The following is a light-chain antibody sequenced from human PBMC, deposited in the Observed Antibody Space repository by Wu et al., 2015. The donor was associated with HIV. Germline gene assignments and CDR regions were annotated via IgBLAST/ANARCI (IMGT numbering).Light chain of an antibody. V-gene: IGKV3-11*01. CDR3: QQRSNWPTWT. J-gene: IGKJ1*01. CDR1: QSVSSY. Sequence: PGERATLSCRASQSVSSYLAWYQQKPGQAPRLLIYDASNRATGIPARFSGSGSGTDFTLTISSLEPEDFAVYYCQQRSNWPTWTFGQGTKVEIK. CDR2: DAS.